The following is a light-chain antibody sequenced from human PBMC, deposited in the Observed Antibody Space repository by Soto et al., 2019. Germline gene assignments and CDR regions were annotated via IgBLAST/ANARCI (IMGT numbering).Light chain of an antibody. Sequence: DIQMTQSPSSLSASVGDRVTITCQASQDFSNYLNWYQQKPGKAPKLLIYDASNLETGVQSRFSGSGSGTDFTITISSLQPEDIATYYCQQYDNPSITFGQGTRLEIK. J-gene: IGKJ5*01. CDR2: DAS. CDR3: QQYDNPSIT. V-gene: IGKV1-33*01. CDR1: QDFSNY.